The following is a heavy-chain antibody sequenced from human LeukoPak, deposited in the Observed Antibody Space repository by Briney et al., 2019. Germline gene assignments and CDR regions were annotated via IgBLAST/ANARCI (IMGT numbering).Heavy chain of an antibody. J-gene: IGHJ6*03. CDR3: ARVAVSSGSDGNYMDV. CDR2: IYYSGST. Sequence: SETLSLTCTVSGGSISSYYWSWIRQPPGKGLEWIGYIYYSGSTNYNPSLKSRVTISVDTSKNQFSLKLSSVTAADTAVYYCARVAVSSGSDGNYMDVWGKGTTVTVSS. V-gene: IGHV4-59*01. CDR1: GGSISSYY. D-gene: IGHD6-6*01.